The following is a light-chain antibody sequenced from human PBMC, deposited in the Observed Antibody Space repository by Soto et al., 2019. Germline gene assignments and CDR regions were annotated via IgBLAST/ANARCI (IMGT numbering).Light chain of an antibody. CDR2: KTS. CDR3: HQYNSYPYT. V-gene: IGKV1-5*03. CDR1: ESFNTW. Sequence: DVQMTQSPSSLSPSVGDRVTITCRASESFNTWLAWYQQKPGKAPKLLIYKTSILESGVPSRFSGSGSGTEFTLTISSLQPEDSASYYCHQYNSYPYTFGQGTKLEIK. J-gene: IGKJ2*01.